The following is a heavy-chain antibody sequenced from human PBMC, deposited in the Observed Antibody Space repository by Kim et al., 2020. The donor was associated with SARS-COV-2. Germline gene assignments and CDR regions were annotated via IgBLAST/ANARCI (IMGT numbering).Heavy chain of an antibody. V-gene: IGHV4-34*01. J-gene: IGHJ5*02. Sequence: NYNPSLKRRVTISVDTSKNQFSLKLSSVTAADTAVYYCARAVAGGAWFDPWGQGTLVTVSS. D-gene: IGHD6-19*01. CDR3: ARAVAGGAWFDP.